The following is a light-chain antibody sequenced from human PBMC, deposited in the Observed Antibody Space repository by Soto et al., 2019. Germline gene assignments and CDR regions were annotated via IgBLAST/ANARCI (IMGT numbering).Light chain of an antibody. CDR2: DVS. J-gene: IGKJ1*01. CDR1: QSFSRW. Sequence: DIQMTHSPSTLSASVGDRVTITCRASQSFSRWLAWYQQKPGKPPKVLIYDVSRLESGVPSRFSGSGSGTELTLTISRLQPEDVATYYCQQYNNLWAFGQGTKVDIK. V-gene: IGKV1-5*01. CDR3: QQYNNLWA.